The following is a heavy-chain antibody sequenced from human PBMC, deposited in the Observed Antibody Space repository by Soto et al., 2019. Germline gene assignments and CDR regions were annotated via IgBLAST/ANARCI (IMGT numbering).Heavy chain of an antibody. CDR3: ASGAVAGREDAFDI. CDR2: VSSSSSTI. Sequence: EVQLVESGGGLVQPGGSLRLSCAASGFTFSSYSMNWVRQAPGKGLEWVSYVSSSSSTIYYADSVKGRFTISRDNAKHSLYLQMNSLRAEDTAVYYCASGAVAGREDAFDIWGQGTMVTVSS. V-gene: IGHV3-48*01. J-gene: IGHJ3*02. D-gene: IGHD6-19*01. CDR1: GFTFSSYS.